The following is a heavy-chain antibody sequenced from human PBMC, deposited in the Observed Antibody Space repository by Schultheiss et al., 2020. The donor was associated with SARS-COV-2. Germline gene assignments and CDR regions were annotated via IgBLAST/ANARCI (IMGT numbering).Heavy chain of an antibody. CDR1: GGSISSGSYY. V-gene: IGHV4-61*02. CDR2: IYTSGST. CDR3: AKRRVGYCRSTSCSTEKDYYYYYMDV. Sequence: SETLSLTCTVSGGSISSGSYYWSWIRQPAGKGLEWIGRIYTSGSTNYNPALRSRATISVDTSKNQFFLKLSYVSAADTALYYCAKRRVGYCRSTSCSTEKDYYYYYMDVWGKGTTVTVSS. J-gene: IGHJ6*03. D-gene: IGHD2-2*01.